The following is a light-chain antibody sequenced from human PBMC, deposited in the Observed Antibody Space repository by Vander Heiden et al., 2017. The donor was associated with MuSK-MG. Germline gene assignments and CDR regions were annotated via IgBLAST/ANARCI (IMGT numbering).Light chain of an antibody. Sequence: DIQMTQSPSSLSASVGDRVTITCRASQSISSYLNWYQQKPGKAPKLLIYAASSLQSGVPSRFRGSGSGTDFTLTISRLQPEDFATYYCQQSDSTLITFGQGTQLEIK. V-gene: IGKV1-39*01. J-gene: IGKJ5*01. CDR1: QSISSY. CDR2: AAS. CDR3: QQSDSTLIT.